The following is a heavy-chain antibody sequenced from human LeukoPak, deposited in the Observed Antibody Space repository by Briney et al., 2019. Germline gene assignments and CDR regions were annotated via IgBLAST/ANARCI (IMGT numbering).Heavy chain of an antibody. CDR2: IKEDGSEK. V-gene: IGHV3-7*01. CDR3: ARDRWGYGMDV. D-gene: IGHD3-16*01. Sequence: GGSLRLSCAASGFTFSSYWMSWVRRVPGKGLEWVANIKEDGSEKHFVDSVKGRFTISRDNAKNSLYLQMNSLRAEDTAVYYCARDRWGYGMDVWGQGTRVIVSS. CDR1: GFTFSSYW. J-gene: IGHJ6*02.